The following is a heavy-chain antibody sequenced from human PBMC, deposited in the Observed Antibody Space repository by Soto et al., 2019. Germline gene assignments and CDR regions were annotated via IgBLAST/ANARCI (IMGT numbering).Heavy chain of an antibody. CDR2: IYYSGST. Sequence: PSETLSLTCTVSGGSISSYYWSWIRQPPGKGLEWIGYIYYSGSTNYNPSLKSRVTISVDTSKNQFSLKLSSVTAADTAVYYCARDHSSSWQYYYYGMDVWGQGTTVTVSS. D-gene: IGHD6-13*01. CDR3: ARDHSSSWQYYYYGMDV. J-gene: IGHJ6*02. V-gene: IGHV4-59*01. CDR1: GGSISSYY.